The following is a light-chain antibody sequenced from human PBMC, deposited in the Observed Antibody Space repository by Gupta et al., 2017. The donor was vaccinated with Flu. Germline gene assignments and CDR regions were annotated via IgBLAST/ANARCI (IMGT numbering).Light chain of an antibody. Sequence: EIVLTQSPGTLSLSPGERATLSCRAGQSVNSAYLAWYQQKPGQAPRLLIYGASIRATGIPDRFSGSGSGTDFTLTINSLEPEDFAVYYCQLYGSSPLFAFGPGIRVDVK. J-gene: IGKJ3*01. V-gene: IGKV3-20*01. CDR2: GAS. CDR1: QSVNSAY. CDR3: QLYGSSPLFA.